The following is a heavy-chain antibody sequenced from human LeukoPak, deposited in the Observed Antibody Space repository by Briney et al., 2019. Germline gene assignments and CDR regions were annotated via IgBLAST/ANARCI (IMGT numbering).Heavy chain of an antibody. D-gene: IGHD3-16*01. CDR2: ISYDGSNQ. J-gene: IGHJ6*02. Sequence: PGGSLRLSCAASEFHFSSYTMHWVRQAPGKGLEWVALISYDGSNQYYADSVKGRFTISRDNSKNTLYLQMNSLRAEDTAVYYCARAEGDPPHYYYYGRDVWAQGTTVTVSS. CDR1: EFHFSSYT. V-gene: IGHV3-30-3*01. CDR3: ARAEGDPPHYYYYGRDV.